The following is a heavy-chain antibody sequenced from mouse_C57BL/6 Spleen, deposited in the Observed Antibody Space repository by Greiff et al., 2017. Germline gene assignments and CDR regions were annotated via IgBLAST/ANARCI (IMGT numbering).Heavy chain of an antibody. D-gene: IGHD2-4*01. CDR2: IWGDGST. J-gene: IGHJ4*01. Sequence: VKLMESGPGLVAPSQSLSITCTVSGFSLTSYGVSWVRQPPGKGLEWLGVIWGDGSTNYHSALISRLSISKDNSKSQVFLKLNSLQTDDTATYYCARRGEDYDVYAMDYWGQGTSVTVSS. V-gene: IGHV2-3*01. CDR3: ARRGEDYDVYAMDY. CDR1: GFSLTSYG.